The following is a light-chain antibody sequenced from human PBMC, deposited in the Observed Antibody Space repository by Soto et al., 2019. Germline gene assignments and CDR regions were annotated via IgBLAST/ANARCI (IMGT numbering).Light chain of an antibody. CDR2: KTS. J-gene: IGKJ1*01. V-gene: IGKV1-5*03. CDR1: QSVSSW. Sequence: DIQMTQSPSTLSASVGDRVIITCRAIQSVSSWLAWYQQNPWKAHNLLIDKTSILKSGVPSRFRGSGSGTEVTLTIRSLQPDDVAKYYCRQYDNDSWTFGQGNKVEIK. CDR3: RQYDNDSWT.